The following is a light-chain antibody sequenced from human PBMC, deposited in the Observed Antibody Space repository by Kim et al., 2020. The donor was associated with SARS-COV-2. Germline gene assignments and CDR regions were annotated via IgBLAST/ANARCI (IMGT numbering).Light chain of an antibody. J-gene: IGKJ4*01. CDR1: RWLTN. Sequence: SVSQGERPALPCRASRWLTNLALYQQKPGQAPRLLVSGASTRATGIPARFSGSGSGTEFTLTISSLQSEDLAVYYCQQYNNWPLTFGGGTKVDIK. V-gene: IGKV3-15*01. CDR2: GAS. CDR3: QQYNNWPLT.